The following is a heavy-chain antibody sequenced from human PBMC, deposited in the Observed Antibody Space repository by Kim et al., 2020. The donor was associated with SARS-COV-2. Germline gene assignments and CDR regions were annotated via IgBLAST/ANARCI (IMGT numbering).Heavy chain of an antibody. J-gene: IGHJ6*02. Sequence: GGSLRLSCSASGFNFGDYPVAWYRQAPGQRLEWIGFIRTETYRGTTRYAASVEGRFTISRDDSNRIASLHMDSLKLEDTAVYYCARDRSSSVIADVWGQG. CDR2: IRTETYRGTT. V-gene: IGHV3-49*03. D-gene: IGHD3-16*02. CDR3: ARDRSSSVIADV. CDR1: GFNFGDYP.